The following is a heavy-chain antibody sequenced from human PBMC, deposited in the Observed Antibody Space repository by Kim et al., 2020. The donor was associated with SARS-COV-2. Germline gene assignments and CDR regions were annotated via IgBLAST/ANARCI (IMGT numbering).Heavy chain of an antibody. V-gene: IGHV3-7*03. CDR2: IKQDGSEK. J-gene: IGHJ6*02. CDR3: ARDDGYSSSAGRYYYGMDV. Sequence: GGSLRLSYAASGFTFSSYWMSWVRQAPGKGLEWVANIKQDGSEKYYVDSVKGRFTISRDNAKNSLYLQMNSLRAEDTAVYYCARDDGYSSSAGRYYYGMDVWGQGTTVTVSS. CDR1: GFTFSSYW. D-gene: IGHD6-13*01.